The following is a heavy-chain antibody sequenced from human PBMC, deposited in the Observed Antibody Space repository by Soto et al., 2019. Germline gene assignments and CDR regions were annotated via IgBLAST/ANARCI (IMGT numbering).Heavy chain of an antibody. CDR2: ISSNGVGT. D-gene: IGHD6-6*01. J-gene: IGHJ6*03. CDR3: ARRSRPDFYYMVV. Sequence: EVQLAESGGGLAQPGGYLRLSCAASGFTLSGYAMDWVRQAPGKGLEYVSGISSNGVGTYYANSVQGRFTISRDNSKNAVYLPMGSLRPADMAVYYCARRSRPDFYYMVVWCKETTVTLS. CDR1: GFTLSGYA. V-gene: IGHV3-64*01.